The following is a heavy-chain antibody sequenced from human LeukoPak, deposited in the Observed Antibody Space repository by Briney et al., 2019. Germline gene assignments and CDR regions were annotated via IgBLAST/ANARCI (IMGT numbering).Heavy chain of an antibody. J-gene: IGHJ4*02. CDR2: IWYDGSNK. D-gene: IGHD6-13*01. Sequence: GGSLRLSCAASGFTFSSYVMHWVRQAPGKGLEWVAVIWYDGSNKYYADSVKGRFTISRDNSKNTLYLQMNSLRAEVTAVYYCARGSSSWYFRGDDCWGQGTLVTVSS. V-gene: IGHV3-33*01. CDR3: ARGSSSWYFRGDDC. CDR1: GFTFSSYV.